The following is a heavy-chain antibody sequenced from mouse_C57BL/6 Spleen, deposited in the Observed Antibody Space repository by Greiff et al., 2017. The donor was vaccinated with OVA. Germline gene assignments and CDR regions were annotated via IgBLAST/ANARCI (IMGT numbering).Heavy chain of an antibody. CDR2: IYPGSGST. D-gene: IGHD1-1*01. J-gene: IGHJ2*01. V-gene: IGHV1-55*01. Sequence: VQLQQPGAELVKPGASVKMSCKASGYTFTSYWITWVKQRPGQGLEWIGDIYPGSGSTNYNEKFKSKATLTVDTSSSTAYMQLSSLTSEDSAVYYCARNPSYYGSSFFDYWGQGTTLTVSS. CDR1: GYTFTSYW. CDR3: ARNPSYYGSSFFDY.